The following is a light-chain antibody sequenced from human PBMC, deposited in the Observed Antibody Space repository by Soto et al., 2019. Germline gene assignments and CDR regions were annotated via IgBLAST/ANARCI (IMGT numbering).Light chain of an antibody. CDR2: GAS. J-gene: IGKJ1*01. V-gene: IGKV3-15*01. CDR1: QSVSSA. Sequence: VVTQSPATISVFPGETATLSCRALQSVSSALAWSQQSPCQAPRLLIYGASTMATGIPARFRGSGSGTEFRLTISSLQSEDFATYYCQQYNTWHPKMAFGRGTKVDIK. CDR3: QQYNTWHPKMA.